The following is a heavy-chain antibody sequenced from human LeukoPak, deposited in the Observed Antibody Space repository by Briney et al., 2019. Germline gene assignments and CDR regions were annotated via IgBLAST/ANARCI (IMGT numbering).Heavy chain of an antibody. CDR3: AKDVASGTYYDY. Sequence: GGSLRLSCAASGFTFSTYVMHWVRQAPGRGLEWVSSIGESGSYTYYADSVKGRFTVSRDNSESTMYLQMSSLRAEDTDLYYCAKDVASGTYYDYWGQGTLVTVSS. CDR2: IGESGSYT. D-gene: IGHD1-26*01. J-gene: IGHJ4*02. V-gene: IGHV3-23*01. CDR1: GFTFSTYV.